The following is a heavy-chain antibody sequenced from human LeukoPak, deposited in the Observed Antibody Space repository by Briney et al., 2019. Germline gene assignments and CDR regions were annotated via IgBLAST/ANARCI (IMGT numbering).Heavy chain of an antibody. CDR3: ARDAQLQEDCSGGSCYWFDP. CDR2: IDPKSGGT. CDR1: GYTFTVYY. Sequence: GASVKVSCKASGYTFTVYYIHWVRQAPGQGLEWMGWIDPKSGGTNYAQNFQGRVTLTRDTSVSTAYMELSRLRSDDTAVYYCARDAQLQEDCSGGSCYWFDPWGQGTLVTVSS. V-gene: IGHV1-2*02. D-gene: IGHD2-15*01. J-gene: IGHJ5*02.